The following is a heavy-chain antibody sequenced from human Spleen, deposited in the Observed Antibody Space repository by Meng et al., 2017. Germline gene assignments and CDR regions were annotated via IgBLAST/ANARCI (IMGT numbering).Heavy chain of an antibody. CDR1: GFTFSTYA. CDR2: ISWNSGSI. D-gene: IGHD3-10*01. V-gene: IGHV3-23*01. J-gene: IGHJ3*02. CDR3: ARGLNYYASVQDAFHI. Sequence: GESLKISCAASGFTFSTYAMTWVHQAPGKGLEWVSGISWNSGSIGYADSVKGRFTISRDTSKNTLYLQMNSLRAEDTTVYYCARGLNYYASVQDAFHIWGQGTMVTVSS.